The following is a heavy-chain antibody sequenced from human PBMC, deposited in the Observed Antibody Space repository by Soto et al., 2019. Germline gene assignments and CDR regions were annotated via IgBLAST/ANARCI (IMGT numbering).Heavy chain of an antibody. Sequence: GESLKISCKGSGYSFTSYVISLVRQMPGKGLEWMGRIDPSDSYTNYSPSFQGHVTISADKSISTAYLQWSSLKASDTAMYYCARLEDYSNYYYYGMDVWGQGTTVTVSS. J-gene: IGHJ6*02. CDR2: IDPSDSYT. CDR3: ARLEDYSNYYYYGMDV. D-gene: IGHD4-4*01. CDR1: GYSFTSYV. V-gene: IGHV5-10-1*01.